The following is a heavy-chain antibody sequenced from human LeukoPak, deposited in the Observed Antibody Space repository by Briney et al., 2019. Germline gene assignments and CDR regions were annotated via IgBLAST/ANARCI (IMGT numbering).Heavy chain of an antibody. CDR2: IYYSGST. V-gene: IGHV4-59*01. Sequence: SETLSLTCTVSGGSISSYYWSWIWQPPGKGLEWIGYIYYSGSTNYNPSLKSRVTISVDTSKNQFSLKLSPVTAADTAVYYCARGQLWFDYWGQGTLVTVSS. CDR3: ARGQLWFDY. D-gene: IGHD5-18*01. J-gene: IGHJ4*02. CDR1: GGSISSYY.